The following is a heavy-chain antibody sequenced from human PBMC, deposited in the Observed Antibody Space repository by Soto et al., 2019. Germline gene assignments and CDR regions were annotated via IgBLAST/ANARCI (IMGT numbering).Heavy chain of an antibody. CDR3: AGDGIAATTNYYYYGMDV. V-gene: IGHV3-21*01. CDR2: ISSSSSYI. CDR1: GFTFSSYS. J-gene: IGHJ6*02. Sequence: GGSLRLSCAASGFTFSSYSMNWVRQAPGKGLEWVSSISSSSSYIYYADSVKGRFTISRDNAKNSLYLQMNSLRAEDTAVYYCAGDGIAATTNYYYYGMDVWGQGTTVTVSS. D-gene: IGHD5-12*01.